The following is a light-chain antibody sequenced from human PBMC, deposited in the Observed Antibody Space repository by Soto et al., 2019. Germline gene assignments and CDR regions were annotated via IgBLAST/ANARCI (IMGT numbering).Light chain of an antibody. Sequence: QSVLTQPPSVSAAPGQKVTISCSGSSSNIGNNYVSWYQQLPGTAPKLLIYENNKRPSGIPDRFSGSKSGTSATLGITGLQTGXXXXXYXGTWDSGHNYVFGTGTKVTVL. J-gene: IGLJ1*01. CDR1: SSNIGNNY. CDR2: ENN. V-gene: IGLV1-51*02. CDR3: GTWDSGHNYV.